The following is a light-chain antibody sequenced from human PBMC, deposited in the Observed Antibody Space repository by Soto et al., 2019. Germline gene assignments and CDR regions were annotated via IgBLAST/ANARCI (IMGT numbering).Light chain of an antibody. CDR2: GAF. CDR3: QQYGGSPLYT. V-gene: IGKV3-20*01. J-gene: IGKJ2*01. CDR1: QSVSSSD. Sequence: EIVLTQSPGTLSLSPGDRATLSCRASQSVSSSDLAWYQQKPGQAPRLLIYGAFTRATGIPDRFSGSGSGTDFTLTISRLETEDFAVYYCQQYGGSPLYTFGQGTKLEIK.